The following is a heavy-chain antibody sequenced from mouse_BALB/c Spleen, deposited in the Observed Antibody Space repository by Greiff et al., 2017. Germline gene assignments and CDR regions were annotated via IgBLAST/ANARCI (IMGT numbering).Heavy chain of an antibody. CDR2: ISSGSSTI. Sequence: EVQRVESGGGLVQPGGSLKLSCAASGFTFSSYTMSWVRQAPEKGLEWVAYISSGSSTIYYADTVKGRFTISRDNPKNTLFLQMTSLRSEDTAMYYCARSSGDYSWFAYWGQGTLVTVSA. CDR1: GFTFSSYT. V-gene: IGHV5-17*02. CDR3: ARSSGDYSWFAY. D-gene: IGHD2-13*01. J-gene: IGHJ3*01.